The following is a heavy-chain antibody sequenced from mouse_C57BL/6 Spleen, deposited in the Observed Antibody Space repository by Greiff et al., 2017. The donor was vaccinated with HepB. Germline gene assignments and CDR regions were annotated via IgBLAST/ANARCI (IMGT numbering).Heavy chain of an antibody. D-gene: IGHD1-1*01. CDR3: TTDNTVVAGDY. V-gene: IGHV14-4*01. CDR2: IDPENGDT. Sequence: EVQLQQSGAELVRPGASVKLSCTASGFNIKDDYMHWVKQRPEQGLEWIGWIDPENGDTEYASKFQGKATITADTSSNTAYLQLSSLTSEDTAVYYCTTDNTVVAGDYWGQGTTLTVSS. CDR1: GFNIKDDY. J-gene: IGHJ2*01.